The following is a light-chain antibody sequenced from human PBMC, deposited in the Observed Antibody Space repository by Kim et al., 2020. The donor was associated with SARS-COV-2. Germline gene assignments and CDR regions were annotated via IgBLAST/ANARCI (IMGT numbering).Light chain of an antibody. J-gene: IGKJ5*01. CDR3: QQRNNWQVT. Sequence: PGESATLSCRASQSVGGFLAWYQQKPGQAPRLLIYDASIRATDIPARFSGSGSGADYTLTISRLEPEDFAVYYCQQRNNWQVTFGQGTRLEI. CDR1: QSVGGF. CDR2: DAS. V-gene: IGKV3-11*01.